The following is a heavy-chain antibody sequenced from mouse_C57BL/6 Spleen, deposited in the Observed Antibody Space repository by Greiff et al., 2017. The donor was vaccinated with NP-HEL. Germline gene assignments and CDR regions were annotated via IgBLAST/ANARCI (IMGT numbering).Heavy chain of an antibody. CDR3: ARPPLDSSGYGGFAY. D-gene: IGHD3-2*02. CDR2: ICPGDGDT. CDR1: GYAFSSSW. Sequence: QVQLKQSGPELVKPGASVKISCKASGYAFSSSWMNWVQQRPGKGLEWIGRICPGDGDTNYNGKFKGKATLTADKSSSPAYMQLGSLTSEDSAVYFCARPPLDSSGYGGFAYWGQGTLVTVSA. J-gene: IGHJ3*01. V-gene: IGHV1-82*01.